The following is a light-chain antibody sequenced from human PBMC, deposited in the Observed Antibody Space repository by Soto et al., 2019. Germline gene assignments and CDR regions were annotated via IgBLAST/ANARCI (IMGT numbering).Light chain of an antibody. CDR2: DAS. J-gene: IGKJ5*01. CDR1: QSMSGW. Sequence: DIQMTQSPSTLSASVGDRVTITCRAGQSMSGWLAWYQQKPGKDPKLLIYDASNLESGVPSRFGGSGSGTEFNLTISRLQTEDCAVYYCQQYYNWTRTFGQGTRLDIK. CDR3: QQYYNWTRT. V-gene: IGKV1-5*01.